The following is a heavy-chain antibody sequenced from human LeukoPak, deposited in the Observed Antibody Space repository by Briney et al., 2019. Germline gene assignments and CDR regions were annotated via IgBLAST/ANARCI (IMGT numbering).Heavy chain of an antibody. CDR2: IYYSGTT. V-gene: IGHV4-31*03. CDR1: GGSISSDGYY. J-gene: IGHJ3*02. Sequence: PSQTLSLTCTVSGGSISSDGYYWSWISQHPGKGIEWIGYIYYSGTTYYNPSLESRVTMSVDTSKNQFSLKLSSVTAADTAVYYCARYRYSGGRLAFDIWGQGTMATVSS. CDR3: ARYRYSGGRLAFDI. D-gene: IGHD1-26*01.